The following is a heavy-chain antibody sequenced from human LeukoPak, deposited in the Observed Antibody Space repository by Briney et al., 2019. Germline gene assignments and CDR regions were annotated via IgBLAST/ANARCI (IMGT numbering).Heavy chain of an antibody. D-gene: IGHD5-18*01. CDR2: IYQSGST. Sequence: SSGGYSWNWIRQPPGKGLEWIGYIYQSGSTYYNPSLRSRVIISLDRSKSQFSLRLSSVTAADTAVYYCASRTAMDFDYWGQGTLVTVSS. CDR3: ASRTAMDFDY. CDR1: SSGGYS. J-gene: IGHJ4*02. V-gene: IGHV4-30-2*04.